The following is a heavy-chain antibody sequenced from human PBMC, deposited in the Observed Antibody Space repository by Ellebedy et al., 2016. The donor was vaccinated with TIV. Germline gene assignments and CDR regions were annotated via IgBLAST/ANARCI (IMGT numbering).Heavy chain of an antibody. CDR2: ISYDGSNK. J-gene: IGHJ4*02. D-gene: IGHD1-26*01. CDR1: GFTFSSYA. V-gene: IGHV3-30-3*01. Sequence: GESLKISXAASGFTFSSYAMHWVRQAPGKGLEWVAVISYDGSNKYYADSVKGRFTISRDNSKNTLYLQMNSLRAEDTAVYYCARDSDWYSGSYSQNFDYWGQGTLVTVSS. CDR3: ARDSDWYSGSYSQNFDY.